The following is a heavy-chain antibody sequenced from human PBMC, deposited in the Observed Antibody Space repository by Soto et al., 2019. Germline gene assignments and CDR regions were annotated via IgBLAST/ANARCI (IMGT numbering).Heavy chain of an antibody. CDR3: ARGCFKYYYILTRNWFDP. Sequence: LSLTCAVYGGSFSGYYWSWIRQPPGKGLEWIGEINHSGSTNYNPSLKSRVTISVDTSKNQFSLKLSSVTAADTAVYYCARGCFKYYYILTRNWFDPWGQGTLVTV. J-gene: IGHJ5*02. V-gene: IGHV4-34*01. D-gene: IGHD3-9*01. CDR2: INHSGST. CDR1: GGSFSGYY.